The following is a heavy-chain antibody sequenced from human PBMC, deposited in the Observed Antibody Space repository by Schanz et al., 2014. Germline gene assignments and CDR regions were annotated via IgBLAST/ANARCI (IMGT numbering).Heavy chain of an antibody. CDR1: GFRFDDYA. CDR3: TRDLLVSHYDFWSGNDY. CDR2: MSWNAGSL. Sequence: EVQLVESGGGLVQPGRSLRLSCVASGFRFDDYAMHWVRQAPGKGLEWVSGMSWNAGSLGYGDSVKGRFTISRDNAKNSLYLQMNSLRAEDTALYYCTRDLLVSHYDFWSGNDYWGQGTLVTVSS. D-gene: IGHD3-3*01. V-gene: IGHV3-9*01. J-gene: IGHJ4*02.